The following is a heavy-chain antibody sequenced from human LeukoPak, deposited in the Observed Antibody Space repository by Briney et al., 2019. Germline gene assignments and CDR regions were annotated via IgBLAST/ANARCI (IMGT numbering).Heavy chain of an antibody. CDR2: ISSSGSTI. D-gene: IGHD3-22*01. V-gene: IGHV3-11*01. CDR3: ARVQPHYYDSSGYPPDY. J-gene: IGHJ4*02. CDR1: GFTFSDYY. Sequence: GGSLRLSCAASGFTFSDYYMSWIRQAPGKGLEWVSYISSSGSTIHYADSVEGRFTISRDNAKNALYLQMNSLRAEDTAVYYCARVQPHYYDSSGYPPDYWGQGTLVTVSS.